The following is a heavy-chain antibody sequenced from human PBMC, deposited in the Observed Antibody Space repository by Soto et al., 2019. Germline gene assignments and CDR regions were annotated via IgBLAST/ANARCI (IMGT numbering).Heavy chain of an antibody. V-gene: IGHV4-59*01. CDR2: IYYSGST. J-gene: IGHJ4*02. CDR3: ARDYGDSEFDY. CDR1: GCSISSYY. D-gene: IGHD4-17*01. Sequence: SETLSLTCTFSGCSISSYYWSWIRQPPGKGLEWIGYIYYSGSTNYNPSLKSRVTISVDTSKNQFSLKLSSVTAADTAVYYCARDYGDSEFDYWGQGTLVTVSS.